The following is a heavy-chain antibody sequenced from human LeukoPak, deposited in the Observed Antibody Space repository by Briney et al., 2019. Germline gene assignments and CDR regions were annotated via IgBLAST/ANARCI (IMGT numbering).Heavy chain of an antibody. J-gene: IGHJ4*02. CDR3: AKVNWCSASCADA. CDR2: ISGDADRT. CDR1: GFTFSDYY. Sequence: GGSLRLSCAASGFTFSDYYMNWVRQAPGKGLEWVSGISGDADRTHYAGSVKGRFTISRDNSKNTLSLQMNSLRAEDTAVYYCAKVNWCSASCADAWGQGTLVTVSS. D-gene: IGHD2-2*01. V-gene: IGHV3-23*01.